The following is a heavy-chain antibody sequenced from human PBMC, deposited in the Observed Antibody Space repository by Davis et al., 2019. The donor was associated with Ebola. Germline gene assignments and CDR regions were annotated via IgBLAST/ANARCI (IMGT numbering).Heavy chain of an antibody. J-gene: IGHJ4*02. CDR2: INTRGDAR. D-gene: IGHD3-10*01. CDR1: GFTFTSYS. Sequence: GESLKISCVTSGFTFTSYSFNWIRQTPGKGLEWIAHINTRGDARVYADSVRGRFTISRDDAANSLSLQMDSLKHEDTAVYYCVRDYRFAFDSWGQGTPVTVSS. CDR3: VRDYRFAFDS. V-gene: IGHV3-48*02.